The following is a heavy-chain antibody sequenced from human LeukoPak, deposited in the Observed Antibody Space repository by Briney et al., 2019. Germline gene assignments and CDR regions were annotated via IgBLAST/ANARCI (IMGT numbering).Heavy chain of an antibody. D-gene: IGHD3-16*01. Sequence: GESLKISCKGSGYSFTSYWIGWVRQMPGKGLEWMGIIYPGDSDTRYSPSFQGQVTISADKSISTAYLQWSSLKASDTAMYYCVRPKTYAGGYIDYWGQGTLVTVSS. CDR2: IYPGDSDT. CDR3: VRPKTYAGGYIDY. CDR1: GYSFTSYW. J-gene: IGHJ4*02. V-gene: IGHV5-51*01.